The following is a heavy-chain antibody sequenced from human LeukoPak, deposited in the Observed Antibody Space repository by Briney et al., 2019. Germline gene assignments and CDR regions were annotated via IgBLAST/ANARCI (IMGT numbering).Heavy chain of an antibody. CDR2: ISGSGGST. V-gene: IGHV3-23*01. J-gene: IGHJ6*02. D-gene: IGHD3-16*01. CDR1: GFTFRSYA. CDR3: AKGTFLPKYYYFGMDV. Sequence: GSLRLSCAASGFTFRSYAMSWVRQAPGKGLEWVSAISGSGGSTYYADSVKGRFTISSDNSKNTLYLQMNSLRAEDTAVYYCAKGTFLPKYYYFGMDVWGQGTTVTVSS.